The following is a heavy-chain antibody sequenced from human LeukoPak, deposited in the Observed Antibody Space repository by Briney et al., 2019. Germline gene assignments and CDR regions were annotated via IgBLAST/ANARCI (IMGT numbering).Heavy chain of an antibody. CDR3: ARHPYIVVVKRAFDL. Sequence: AETLSLTCAVYGGSFSGYYWSWLRQAPGKGLEWVGEINNSGSTNYNPSLKSRVTISVDTSKNQFSLKLSSVTAEDTAVYYCARHPYIVVVKRAFDLWGQGTMVPVSS. V-gene: IGHV4-34*01. CDR1: GGSFSGYY. J-gene: IGHJ3*01. D-gene: IGHD2-2*01. CDR2: INNSGST.